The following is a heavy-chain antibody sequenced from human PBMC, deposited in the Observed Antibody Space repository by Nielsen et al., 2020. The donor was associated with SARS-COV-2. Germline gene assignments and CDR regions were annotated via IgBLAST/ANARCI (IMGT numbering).Heavy chain of an antibody. CDR3: AKGLAGLDYYYYGMDV. J-gene: IGHJ6*02. CDR2: ISSSGSTI. CDR1: GFTFSSYE. Sequence: GGSLRLSCAASGFTFSSYEMNWVRQAPGKGLEWVSYISSSGSTIYYADSVKGRFTISRDNSKNTLYLQMNSLRAEDTAVYYCAKGLAGLDYYYYGMDVWGQGTTVTVSS. V-gene: IGHV3-48*03.